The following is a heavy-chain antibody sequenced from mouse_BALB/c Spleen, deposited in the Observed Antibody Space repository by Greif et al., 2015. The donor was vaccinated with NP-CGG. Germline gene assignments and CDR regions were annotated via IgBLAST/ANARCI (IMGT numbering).Heavy chain of an antibody. D-gene: IGHD2-4*01. Sequence: EVQLVESGGGLVKPGGSLKLSCAASGFTFSSYAMSWVRQTPEKRLEWVATISSGGSYTYYPDSVKGRFTISRDNAKNTLYLQMSSLRSEDTAMYYCARGGYDYDVRYAMDYWGQGTSVTVSS. CDR2: ISSGGSYT. CDR1: GFTFSSYA. J-gene: IGHJ4*01. CDR3: ARGGYDYDVRYAMDY. V-gene: IGHV5-9-3*01.